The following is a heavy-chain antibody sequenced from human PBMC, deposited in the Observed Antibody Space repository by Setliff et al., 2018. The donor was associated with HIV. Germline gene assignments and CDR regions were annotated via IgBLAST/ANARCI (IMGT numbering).Heavy chain of an antibody. CDR1: EGYITGYY. CDR2: IFYSGTT. J-gene: IGHJ4*02. D-gene: IGHD3-22*01. CDR3: ARFNALLGSSTYYDY. Sequence: SETLSLTCTVSEGYITGYYWTWIRQPPGRGLEWIGYIFYSGTTKFNPSLKSRAAIPVDSSNNQFSLKMPSVTAADTAVYFCARFNALLGSSTYYDYWGPGLLVTVSS. V-gene: IGHV4-59*01.